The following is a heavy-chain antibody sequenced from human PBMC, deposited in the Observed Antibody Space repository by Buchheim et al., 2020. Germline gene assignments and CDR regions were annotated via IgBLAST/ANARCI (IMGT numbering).Heavy chain of an antibody. D-gene: IGHD6-13*01. V-gene: IGHV4-34*01. CDR2: INHSGST. CDR3: ARGRGDSSSWYTPFDY. Sequence: QVQLQQWGAGLLKPSETLSLTCAVYGGSFSGYYWSWIRQPPGKGLEWIGEINHSGSTNYNPSLKSRVTISVDTSKNQFSLKLSSVTAADTAVYYCARGRGDSSSWYTPFDYWGQGTL. CDR1: GGSFSGYY. J-gene: IGHJ4*02.